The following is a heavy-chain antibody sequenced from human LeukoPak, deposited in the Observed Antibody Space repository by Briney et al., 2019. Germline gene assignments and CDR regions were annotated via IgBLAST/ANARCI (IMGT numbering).Heavy chain of an antibody. D-gene: IGHD6-13*01. CDR2: ISDSGVST. V-gene: IGHV3-23*01. CDR3: AKVGIHGEPRAIAAATYFDS. J-gene: IGHJ4*02. CDR1: GFAFSAYA. Sequence: PPGGSLRLSCVASGFAFSAYAMSWVRQAPGKGLEWVSTISDSGVSTYYADSVKGRFTISRDNSKNTLFVEMNNLRGEDTAIYYCAKVGIHGEPRAIAAATYFDSWGQGTLVTVSS.